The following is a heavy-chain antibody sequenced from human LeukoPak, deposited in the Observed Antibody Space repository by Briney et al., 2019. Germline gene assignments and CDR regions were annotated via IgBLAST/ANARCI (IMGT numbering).Heavy chain of an antibody. V-gene: IGHV4-31*03. CDR2: IYYSGST. J-gene: IGHJ4*02. CDR3: ARGLDYYGSGSCIDY. CDR1: GGSISSGGYY. D-gene: IGHD3-10*01. Sequence: TLSLTCTVSGGSISSGGYYWSWIRQHPGKGLEWIGYIYYSGSTYYNTSLKSRVTISVDTSKNQFSLKLSSVTAADTAVYYCARGLDYYGSGSCIDYWGQGTLVTVSS.